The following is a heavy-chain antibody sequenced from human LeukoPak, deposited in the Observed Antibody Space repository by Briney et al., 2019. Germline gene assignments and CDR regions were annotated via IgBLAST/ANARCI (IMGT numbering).Heavy chain of an antibody. CDR1: GFTFSSSA. V-gene: IGHV3-23*01. CDR3: AKTGGIAAAH. Sequence: GGSLRLSCVASGFTFSSSAMSWVRQAPGKGLQWVSSISGSGDRTYYADSVKGRFTISRDNSKNTLYLQMNSLRAEDTAVYYCAKTGGIAAAHWGQGTLVTVSS. J-gene: IGHJ4*02. CDR2: ISGSGDRT. D-gene: IGHD6-13*01.